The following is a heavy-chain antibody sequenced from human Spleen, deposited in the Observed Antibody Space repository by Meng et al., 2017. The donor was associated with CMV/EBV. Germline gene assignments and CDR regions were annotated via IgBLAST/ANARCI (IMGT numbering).Heavy chain of an antibody. Sequence: GGSLRLSCAASEFTCSDAWMNWVRQAPGTGLEWVGRIKSKTDGGTTDYAAPVKGRFTISRDDSKNTLYLQMDSLKTEDKAVYYCTTGVLIVTGTAFHMWGQGTMVTVSS. CDR2: IKSKTDGGTT. CDR3: TTGVLIVTGTAFHM. V-gene: IGHV3-15*01. J-gene: IGHJ3*02. CDR1: EFTCSDAW. D-gene: IGHD3-16*02.